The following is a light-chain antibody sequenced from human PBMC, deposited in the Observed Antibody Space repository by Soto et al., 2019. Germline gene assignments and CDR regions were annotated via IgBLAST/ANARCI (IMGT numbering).Light chain of an antibody. CDR2: DVR. CDR1: SSDVGGYNY. V-gene: IGLV2-14*01. Sequence: QSALTQPASVSGSPGQSITISCTGTSSDVGGYNYVSWYQQHPGKAPKLMIYDVRNRPSGVSNRFSGSKSVNTASLTISGLQAEDEVDYYCSSYTTVSTYVFGTGTKLTVL. CDR3: SSYTTVSTYV. J-gene: IGLJ1*01.